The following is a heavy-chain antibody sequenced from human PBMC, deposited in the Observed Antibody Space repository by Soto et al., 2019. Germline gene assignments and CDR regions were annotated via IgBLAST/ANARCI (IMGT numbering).Heavy chain of an antibody. Sequence: TLSLTXTVAGGSISSRDSYWGWIRQPPGKGLEWIGSFHYSGSTYYNPSLKSRVTISVDTSKNQLSLRVTSVTAADTAVYYCARGFGRSHFDYWGQGTLVTVSS. CDR2: FHYSGST. D-gene: IGHD3-16*01. CDR1: GGSISSRDSY. CDR3: ARGFGRSHFDY. V-gene: IGHV4-39*01. J-gene: IGHJ4*02.